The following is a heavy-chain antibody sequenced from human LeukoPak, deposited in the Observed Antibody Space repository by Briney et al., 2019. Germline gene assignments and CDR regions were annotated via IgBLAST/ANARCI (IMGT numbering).Heavy chain of an antibody. J-gene: IGHJ4*02. CDR3: ARVVVAAAGPFDY. D-gene: IGHD2-15*01. V-gene: IGHV6-1*01. CDR1: GDSVSSNSAA. CDR2: TYYRSKWYN. Sequence: SQTLSLTCAISGDSVSSNSAAWNWLRQSPSRGLEWLGRTYYRSKWYNDYAVSVKSRITINPDTSKNQFSLQLNSVTPEDTAVYYRARVVVAAAGPFDYWGQGTLVTVSS.